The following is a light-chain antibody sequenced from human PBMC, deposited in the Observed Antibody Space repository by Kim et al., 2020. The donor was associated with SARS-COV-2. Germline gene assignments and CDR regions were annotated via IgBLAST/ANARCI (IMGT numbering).Light chain of an antibody. CDR3: QRSSWPIT. CDR1: QAVGGF. V-gene: IGKV3D-11*01. CDR2: DAS. Sequence: SLSPEEGATLSCRASQAVGGFLAWYQQRPGQAPRLLIYDASNRATGIPASFSGSGSGTDFTLTISTLEPEDFAIYYCQRSSWPITFGQGTRLEIK. J-gene: IGKJ5*01.